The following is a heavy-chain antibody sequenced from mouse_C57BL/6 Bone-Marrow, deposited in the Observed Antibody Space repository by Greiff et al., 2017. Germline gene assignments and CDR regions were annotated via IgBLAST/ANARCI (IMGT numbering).Heavy chain of an antibody. J-gene: IGHJ3*01. CDR1: GYTFTSYT. Sequence: VQRVESGAELARPGASVTMSCKASGYTFTSYTMHWVKQRPGQGLEWIGYINPSSGYTKYNQKFKDKATLTADKSSSTAYMQLSSLTSEDSAVYYCARGVLRLPFAYWGQGTLVTVSA. CDR2: INPSSGYT. D-gene: IGHD3-2*02. CDR3: ARGVLRLPFAY. V-gene: IGHV1-4*01.